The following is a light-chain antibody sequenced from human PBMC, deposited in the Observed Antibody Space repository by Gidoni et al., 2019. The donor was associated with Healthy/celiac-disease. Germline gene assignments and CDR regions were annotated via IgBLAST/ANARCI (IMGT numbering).Light chain of an antibody. CDR3: QQRSNWPPTLT. J-gene: IGKJ4*01. CDR2: DAS. Sequence: DIVLTQSPATLSLSLGERATLSCRASQSVSSYLAWYQQKPGQAPRLLIYDASTRATGIPARFCGSGSGTDFTLTISSLEPEDFAVYYCQQRSNWPPTLTFGGGTKVEIK. V-gene: IGKV3-11*01. CDR1: QSVSSY.